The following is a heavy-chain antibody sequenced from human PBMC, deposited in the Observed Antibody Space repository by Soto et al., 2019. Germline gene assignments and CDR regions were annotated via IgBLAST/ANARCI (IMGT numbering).Heavy chain of an antibody. V-gene: IGHV1-3*01. CDR1: GYTFTSYA. J-gene: IGHJ6*02. Sequence: ASVKVSCKASGYTFTSYAMHWVRQAPGQRLEWMGWINAGNGNTKYSQKFQGRVTITRDTSASTAYMELSSLRSEDTAVYYCARNPTQYYYYGMDVWGQGTTVTVSS. CDR3: ARNPTQYYYYGMDV. CDR2: INAGNGNT.